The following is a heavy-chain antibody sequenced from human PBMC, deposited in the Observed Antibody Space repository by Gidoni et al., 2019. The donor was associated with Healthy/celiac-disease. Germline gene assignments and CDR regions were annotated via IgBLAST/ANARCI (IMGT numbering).Heavy chain of an antibody. D-gene: IGHD3-10*01. V-gene: IGHV4-31*03. CDR1: GGSISSGGYS. CDR3: AREATMVRGVLYYYGMDV. CDR2: IYYSGST. Sequence: QVQLQESGPGLVKPSQTLSLTCTVSGGSISSGGYSWSWIRQHPGKGLEWIGYIYYSGSTYYNPSLKSRVTISVDTSKNQFSLKLSSVTAADTAVYYCAREATMVRGVLYYYGMDVWGQGTTVTVSS. J-gene: IGHJ6*02.